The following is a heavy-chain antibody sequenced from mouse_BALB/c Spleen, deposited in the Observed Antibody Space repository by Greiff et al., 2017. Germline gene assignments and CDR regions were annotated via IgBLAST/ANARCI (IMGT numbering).Heavy chain of an antibody. CDR3: ARGGWLRRDYYAMDY. CDR2: IDPANGNT. J-gene: IGHJ4*01. V-gene: IGHV14-3*02. Sequence: VHVKQSGAELVKPGASVKLSCTASGFNIKDTYMHWVKQRPEQGLEWIGRIDPANGNTKYDPKFQGKATITADTSSNTAYLQLSSLTSEDTAVYYCARGGWLRRDYYAMDYWGQGTSVTVSS. CDR1: GFNIKDTY. D-gene: IGHD2-2*01.